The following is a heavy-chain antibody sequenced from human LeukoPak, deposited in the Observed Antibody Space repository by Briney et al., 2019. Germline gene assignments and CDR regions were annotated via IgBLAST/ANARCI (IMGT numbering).Heavy chain of an antibody. D-gene: IGHD3-10*02. CDR2: ISSSGSTI. CDR1: GFTFNRYS. J-gene: IGHJ6*04. Sequence: GGSLGLSCAASGFTFNRYSMNWVRQAPGKGLEWVSYISSSGSTIYYADSVKGRFTISRDNAKNSLYLQMNSLRAEDTAVYYCAELGITMIGGVWGKGTTVTISS. V-gene: IGHV3-48*04. CDR3: AELGITMIGGV.